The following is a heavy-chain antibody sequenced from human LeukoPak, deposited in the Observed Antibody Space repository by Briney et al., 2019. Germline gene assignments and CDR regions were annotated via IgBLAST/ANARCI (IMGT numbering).Heavy chain of an antibody. V-gene: IGHV4-34*01. Sequence: SETLSLTCAVYGGSFSGYYWSWIRQPPGKGLEWIGEINHSGSTNYNPSLKSRVTISVDTSKNQFSLKLSSVTAADTAVYYCARSDSSGYSPHDYWGQGTLVTVSS. CDR1: GGSFSGYY. CDR2: INHSGST. J-gene: IGHJ4*02. D-gene: IGHD3-22*01. CDR3: ARSDSSGYSPHDY.